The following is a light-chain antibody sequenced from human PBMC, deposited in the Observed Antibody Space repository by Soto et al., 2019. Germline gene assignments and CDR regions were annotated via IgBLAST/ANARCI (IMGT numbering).Light chain of an antibody. CDR3: TSYAGSNIWV. V-gene: IGLV2-8*01. CDR2: EVN. CDR1: SSDVGAYNY. J-gene: IGLJ3*02. Sequence: QSALTQPPSASGSPGQSVTISCTGTSSDVGAYNYVSWYQQYPGKAPKLMIYEVNKRPSWGPDRFSGSKSGKTASLTVSGLQPEDEDDYHCTSYAGSNIWVFGGGTKLTVL.